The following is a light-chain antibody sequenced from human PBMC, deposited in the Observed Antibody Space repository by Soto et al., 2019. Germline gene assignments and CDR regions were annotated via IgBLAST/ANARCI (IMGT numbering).Light chain of an antibody. CDR3: QQYDNLYT. CDR2: DAS. CDR1: HDIRNS. Sequence: DVPMTQSPSSLSASVGDRVTFTCQASHDIRNSLNWYQQRPGKAPKLLIYDASKLETVVTSRFSGSGFGTVFTLTISSLQPEDIATYYYQQYDNLYTFGQGTKLEIK. J-gene: IGKJ2*01. V-gene: IGKV1-33*01.